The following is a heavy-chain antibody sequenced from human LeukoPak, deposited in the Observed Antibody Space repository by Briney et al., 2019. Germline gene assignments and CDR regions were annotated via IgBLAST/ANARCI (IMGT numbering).Heavy chain of an antibody. J-gene: IGHJ3*02. CDR2: IYYSGST. V-gene: IGHV4-30-4*01. D-gene: IGHD3-10*01. Sequence: SETLSLTCTVSGGSISSGDYYWSWIRQPPGKGLEWIGYIYYSGSTYCNPSLKSRVTISVDTSKNQFSLKLSSVTAADTAVYYCASTGGSGAFDIWGQGTMVTVSS. CDR1: GGSISSGDYY. CDR3: ASTGGSGAFDI.